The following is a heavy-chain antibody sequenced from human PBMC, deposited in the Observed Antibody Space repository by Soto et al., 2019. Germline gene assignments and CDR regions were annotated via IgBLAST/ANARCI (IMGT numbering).Heavy chain of an antibody. D-gene: IGHD3-22*01. V-gene: IGHV4-61*01. J-gene: IGHJ4*02. CDR3: ARVPTYYHSSRSTGDF. CDR1: GDSVSNGNYY. CDR2: IYYSGST. Sequence: SETLSLTCTVSGDSVSNGNYYWSWIRQPPGKTLEWIGYIYYSGSTNYNPSLKSRVTISVDTSKNQFSLKLSSVTAADTAVYYCARVPTYYHSSRSTGDFWGRGTLVTVSS.